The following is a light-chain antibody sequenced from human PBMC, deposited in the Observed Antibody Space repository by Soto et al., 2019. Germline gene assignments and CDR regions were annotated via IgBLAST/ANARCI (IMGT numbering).Light chain of an antibody. Sequence: EIVLTQSPVTLSLSPGERATLNCRASPSIGNYLAWYQQKPGQAPRLLIYDASNRATGIPARFTGSGSEADFTLTISSLEPEDFAVYYCQQRKNWQVTFGQGTRLEIK. J-gene: IGKJ5*01. CDR2: DAS. CDR1: PSIGNY. CDR3: QQRKNWQVT. V-gene: IGKV3-11*01.